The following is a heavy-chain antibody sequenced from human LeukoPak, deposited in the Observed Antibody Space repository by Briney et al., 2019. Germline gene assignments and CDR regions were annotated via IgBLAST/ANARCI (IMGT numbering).Heavy chain of an antibody. V-gene: IGHV4-30-2*01. CDR1: GGSISSGGYS. Sequence: SETLSLTCAVSGGSISSGGYSWSWIRQPPGKGLDWIGYIYHSGRTYYNPSLKSRVTISVDRSKNQFSLTLSSVTAADTAVYYCARTGYSSSWFYYFDYCGQGTLVTVSS. CDR2: IYHSGRT. D-gene: IGHD6-13*01. J-gene: IGHJ4*02. CDR3: ARTGYSSSWFYYFDY.